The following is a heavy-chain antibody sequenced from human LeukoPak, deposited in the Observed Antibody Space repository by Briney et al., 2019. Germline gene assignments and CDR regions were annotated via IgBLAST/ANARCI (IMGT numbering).Heavy chain of an antibody. Sequence: SETLSLTCTVYGYSISSGYYWGWIRPPPGKGLEWIGSIYHSGSTYYNPSLKSRVTISVDTSKNQFSLKLSSVTAADTAVYYCARVEEGYGSGRRENYYYYYMDVWGKGTTVTISS. CDR2: IYHSGST. CDR1: GYSISSGYY. CDR3: ARVEEGYGSGRRENYYYYYMDV. J-gene: IGHJ6*03. D-gene: IGHD3-10*01. V-gene: IGHV4-38-2*02.